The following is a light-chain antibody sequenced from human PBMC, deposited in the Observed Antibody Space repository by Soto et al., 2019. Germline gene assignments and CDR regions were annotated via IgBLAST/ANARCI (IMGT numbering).Light chain of an antibody. CDR2: GAS. CDR3: QQYHNWPPWT. V-gene: IGKV3-15*01. CDR1: ESINSN. J-gene: IGKJ1*01. Sequence: EIVMTQSPDTLSVSPGQSAALSCWASESINSNFAWYHQKPGQSPRLLIYGASTSATGGPARLSGSGSGTKFSLTIISLQAEDFAVDYCQQYHNWPPWTFGQGTKVEI.